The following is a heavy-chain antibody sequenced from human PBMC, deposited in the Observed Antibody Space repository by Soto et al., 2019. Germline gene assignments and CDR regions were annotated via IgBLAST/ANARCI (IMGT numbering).Heavy chain of an antibody. CDR2: IYYSGSN. V-gene: IGHV4-31*01. CDR3: ARWRALYRNCDS. D-gene: IGHD3-16*02. J-gene: IGHJ5*01. Sequence: QVQLQESGPGLVKPSQTLSLTCTVSGGSISSGDYFWSWIRQYQGKGLEWIAYIYYSGSNSYNTYHKPPVTISLATSRSQFSRKLSSMTAAATPVYYCARWRALYRNCDSWGQGTLVTVSS. CDR1: GGSISSGDYF.